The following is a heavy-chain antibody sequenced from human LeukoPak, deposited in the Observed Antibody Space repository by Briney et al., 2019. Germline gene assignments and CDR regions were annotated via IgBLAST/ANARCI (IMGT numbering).Heavy chain of an antibody. D-gene: IGHD3-22*01. V-gene: IGHV3-74*01. Sequence: GGSLRLSCAASGFTFSSYWMHWVRQXPXKXLVWXSRIKSDGSTNYADSVKGRFTISRDNAKNTLSLQMNSLRAEDTGVYYCARAPSEIGGYYPEYFRHWGQGTLVTVSS. CDR1: GFTFSSYW. CDR3: ARAPSEIGGYYPEYFRH. J-gene: IGHJ1*01. CDR2: IKSDGST.